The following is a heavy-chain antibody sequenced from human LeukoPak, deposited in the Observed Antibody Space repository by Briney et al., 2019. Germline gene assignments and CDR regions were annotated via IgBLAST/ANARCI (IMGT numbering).Heavy chain of an antibody. D-gene: IGHD6-13*01. Sequence: PGGSLRLSCAASGFTFSNYAIHWVRQAPGKGLEWVAVISNDGSNKYYADSVKGRFTISRDNSKNTLYLQMNSLRVEDTAMYYCASPSSSWYGWGQGTLVTVSS. J-gene: IGHJ4*02. CDR2: ISNDGSNK. V-gene: IGHV3-30*04. CDR1: GFTFSNYA. CDR3: ASPSSSWYG.